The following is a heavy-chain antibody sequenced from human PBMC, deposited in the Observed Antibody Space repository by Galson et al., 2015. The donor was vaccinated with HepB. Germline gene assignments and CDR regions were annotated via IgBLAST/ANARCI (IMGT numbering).Heavy chain of an antibody. V-gene: IGHV1-69*13. CDR1: GATFSRSH. J-gene: IGHJ4*02. CDR3: ATGYSSGPLGSPYFDN. D-gene: IGHD6-19*01. Sequence: SVKVSCKASGATFSRSHISWVRQAPGQGHEWMGGIIPVFGTAKYPQKFQGRVTITADGSASTAYMELNSLRSEYSAVYYCATGYSSGPLGSPYFDNWGQGTLVTVSS. CDR2: IIPVFGTA.